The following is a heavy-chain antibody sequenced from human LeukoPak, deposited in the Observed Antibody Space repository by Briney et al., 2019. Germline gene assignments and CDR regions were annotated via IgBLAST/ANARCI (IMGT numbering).Heavy chain of an antibody. J-gene: IGHJ4*02. Sequence: GGSLRLSCAASGFTFSSYTMNWVRQATGKGLEWLSSITSTSSTMYYADSVKGRFTISRDNAKNSLYLQMNNLRDEGTAVYYCARGASVGDWGQGTLVTVSS. CDR1: GFTFSSYT. V-gene: IGHV3-48*02. CDR2: ITSTSSTM. CDR3: ARGASVGD. D-gene: IGHD3-16*01.